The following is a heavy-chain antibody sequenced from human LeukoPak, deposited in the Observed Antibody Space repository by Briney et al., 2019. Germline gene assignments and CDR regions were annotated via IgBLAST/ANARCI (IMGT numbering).Heavy chain of an antibody. V-gene: IGHV3-15*01. J-gene: IGHJ6*02. D-gene: IGHD3-9*01. Sequence: PRGSLRLSCAVSGFTFSNAWMSWVRQAPGKGLEWVGRIKSKTDGGTTDYGAPVKGRFTISRDDSKDTLYVQMHSLKTEDTAVYYCSLTYFDILTGYGLDVWGQGTTVTVSS. CDR2: IKSKTDGGTT. CDR1: GFTFSNAW. CDR3: SLTYFDILTGYGLDV.